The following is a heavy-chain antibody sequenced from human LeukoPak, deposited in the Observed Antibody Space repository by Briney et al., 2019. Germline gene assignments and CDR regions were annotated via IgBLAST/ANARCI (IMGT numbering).Heavy chain of an antibody. Sequence: PGGSLRLSCAASGFTFSDYGMHWVRQAPGKGLEWVAVISYDGSNKYYADSVKGRFTISRDNSKKTLYLQMNSLRAEDTAVYYCARGPSGLDYWGQGTLVTVSS. V-gene: IGHV3-30*19. CDR2: ISYDGSNK. CDR3: ARGPSGLDY. J-gene: IGHJ4*02. D-gene: IGHD1-26*01. CDR1: GFTFSDYG.